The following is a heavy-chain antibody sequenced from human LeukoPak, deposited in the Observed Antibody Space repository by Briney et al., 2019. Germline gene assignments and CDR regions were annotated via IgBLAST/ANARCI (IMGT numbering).Heavy chain of an antibody. D-gene: IGHD5-18*01. CDR3: ANMGSIQLWFYFDY. CDR2: IRYDGSNK. V-gene: IGHV3-30*02. J-gene: IGHJ4*02. CDR1: GFTFSSYG. Sequence: SGGSLRLSCAASGFTFSSYGMHWVRQAPGKGLEWVAFIRYDGSNKYYADSVKGRFTISRDNSKNTLYLQMNSLRAEDTAVYYCANMGSIQLWFYFDYWGQGTLVTVSS.